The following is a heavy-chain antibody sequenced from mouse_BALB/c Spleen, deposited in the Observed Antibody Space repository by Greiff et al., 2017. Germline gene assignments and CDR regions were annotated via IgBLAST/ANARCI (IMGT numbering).Heavy chain of an antibody. V-gene: IGHV7-3*02. CDR2: IRNKANGYTT. CDR3: ARDQYYGSSLYYAMDY. CDR1: GFTFTDYY. D-gene: IGHD1-1*01. J-gene: IGHJ4*01. Sequence: EVKLMESGGGLVQPGGSLRLSCATSGFTFTDYYMSWVRQPPGKALEWLGFIRNKANGYTTEYSASVKGRFTISRDNSQSILYLQMNTLRAEDSATYYCARDQYYGSSLYYAMDYWGQGTSVTVSS.